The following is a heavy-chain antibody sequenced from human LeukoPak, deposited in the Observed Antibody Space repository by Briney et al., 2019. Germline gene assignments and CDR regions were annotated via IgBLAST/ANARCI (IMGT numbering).Heavy chain of an antibody. Sequence: SETLSLTCTVSGGSISNYFWSWIRQPPGKGLEWIGYIYYSGSTDHNLSLESRVTISVDASKNQFSLRLSSVTAADTAVYYCARHTTSGWYQVVYWGQGTLVTVSS. V-gene: IGHV4-59*01. CDR1: GGSISNYF. J-gene: IGHJ4*02. CDR3: ARHTTSGWYQVVY. D-gene: IGHD6-19*01. CDR2: IYYSGST.